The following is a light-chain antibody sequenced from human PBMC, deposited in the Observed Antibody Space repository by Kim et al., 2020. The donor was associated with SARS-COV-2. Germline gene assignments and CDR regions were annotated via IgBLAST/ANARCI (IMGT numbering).Light chain of an antibody. J-gene: IGKJ2*01. CDR2: EAF. CDR1: QSVGSSL. CDR3: QQYGSTPYT. V-gene: IGKV3-20*01. Sequence: LSPGERATLSCRASQSVGSSLLAWYQQKPGQAPRLLIYEAFKRLAGIPDRFSGSGSGTDFTLTISRPEPEDFAMYYCQQYGSTPYTFGQGTKLEIK.